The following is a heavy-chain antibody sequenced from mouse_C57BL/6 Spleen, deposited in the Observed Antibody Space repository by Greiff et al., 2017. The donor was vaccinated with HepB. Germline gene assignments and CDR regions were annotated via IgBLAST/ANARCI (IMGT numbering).Heavy chain of an antibody. CDR1: GYTFTSYW. D-gene: IGHD2-12*01. J-gene: IGHJ2*01. Sequence: QVQLKQPGAELVKPGASVKMSCKASGYTFTSYWVTWVKQRPGQGLEWIGDIYPGSGSTNYNEKFKSKATLTVDTSSSTAYMQLSSLTSEDSAVYYCARSLYSYFDYWGQGTTLTVSS. V-gene: IGHV1-55*01. CDR3: ARSLYSYFDY. CDR2: IYPGSGST.